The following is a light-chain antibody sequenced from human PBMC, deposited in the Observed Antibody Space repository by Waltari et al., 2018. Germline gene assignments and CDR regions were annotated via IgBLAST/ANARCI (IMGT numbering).Light chain of an antibody. CDR3: CSYAITSTF. V-gene: IGLV2-23*03. J-gene: IGLJ2*01. CDR1: SSDVGSYNV. CDR2: EGN. Sequence: QSALTQPASVSGSPGQSITISCTGSSSDVGSYNVAWYQHHPGKAPKLMIYEGNKRPSGVSNRFSGSKSGNTASLSISGLQAEDEADYYCCSYAITSTFFGGGTKLTVL.